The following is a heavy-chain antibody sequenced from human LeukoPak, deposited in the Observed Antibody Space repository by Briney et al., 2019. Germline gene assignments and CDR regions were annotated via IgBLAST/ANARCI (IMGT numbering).Heavy chain of an antibody. CDR3: ARGELQPQRYYYYYYMDV. CDR2: FIPILAAA. J-gene: IGHJ6*03. Sequence: SVKVSCKASGGTFSDYALNWVRQAPGQGLEWMGVFIPILAAANSTQKFQGRVTITADISTNTVYMELSSLRSEDTAVYYCARGELQPQRYYYYYYMDVWGKGTTVTVSS. V-gene: IGHV1-69*10. D-gene: IGHD6-13*01. CDR1: GGTFSDYA.